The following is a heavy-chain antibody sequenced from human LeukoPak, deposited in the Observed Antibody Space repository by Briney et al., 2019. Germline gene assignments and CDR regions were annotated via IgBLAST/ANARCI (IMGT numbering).Heavy chain of an antibody. V-gene: IGHV1-18*01. CDR1: GYTFTSYG. D-gene: IGHD3-9*01. J-gene: IGHJ4*02. Sequence: ASVKASCKASGYTFTSYGISWVRQAPGQGLEWMGWISAYNGNTNYAQKLQGRVTMTTDTSTSTAYMELRSLRSDDTAVYYCARDGSAEDDILTDYWGQGTLVTVSS. CDR2: ISAYNGNT. CDR3: ARDGSAEDDILTDY.